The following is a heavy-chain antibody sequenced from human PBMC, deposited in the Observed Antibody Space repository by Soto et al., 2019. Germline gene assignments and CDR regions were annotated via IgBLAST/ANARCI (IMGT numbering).Heavy chain of an antibody. CDR1: GFYFSRYW. CDR3: ARYFYPDF. Sequence: VGALRLICEAAGFYFSRYWMSWVRQATGKGLEGLANIKEDGSEKYYADSVRGRFTISTDNAKNSVHLQMNSLRIEDNTVDYFARYFYPDFWGQGALVTVSS. D-gene: IGHD3-3*01. V-gene: IGHV3-7*03. CDR2: IKEDGSEK. J-gene: IGHJ4*02.